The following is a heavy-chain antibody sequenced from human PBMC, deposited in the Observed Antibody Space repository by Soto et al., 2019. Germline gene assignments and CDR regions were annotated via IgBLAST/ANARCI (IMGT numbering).Heavy chain of an antibody. Sequence: EVQLVESGGGLVQPGGSLRLSCAASGFSFSTYWMSWVRQAPGTGREWVANIKQDGSETFYVDSLKGRFTISRDNAPNSLHLQMNSPRAEDTAVSCCARNRGSVFYGPDYWGLDVWGQGTRVTFSS. D-gene: IGHD3-16*01. CDR1: GFSFSTYW. J-gene: IGHJ6*02. V-gene: IGHV3-7*05. CDR2: IKQDGSET. CDR3: ARNRGSVFYGPDYWGLDV.